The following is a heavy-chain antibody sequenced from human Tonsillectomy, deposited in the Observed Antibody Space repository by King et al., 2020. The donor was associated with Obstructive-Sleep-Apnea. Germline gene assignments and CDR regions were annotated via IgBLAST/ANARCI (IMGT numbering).Heavy chain of an antibody. CDR2: IYYSGST. V-gene: IGHV4-31*03. J-gene: IGHJ4*02. D-gene: IGHD3-10*01. CDR3: ARAETELGSGSPGAFDY. Sequence: VQLQESGPGLVKPSQTLSLTCTVSGGSISSGGYYWSWIRQHPGKGLEWIGYIYYSGSTYYNPSLKSRVTISVDTSKNQFSLKLSSVTAADTAVYYCARAETELGSGSPGAFDYWGQGTLVTVSS. CDR1: GGSISSGGYY.